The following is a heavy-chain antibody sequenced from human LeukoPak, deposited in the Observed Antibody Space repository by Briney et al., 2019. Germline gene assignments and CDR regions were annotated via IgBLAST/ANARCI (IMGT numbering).Heavy chain of an antibody. CDR3: TTGNDWLVGEDY. CDR2: IKSKTDGGTT. V-gene: IGHV3-15*01. CDR1: GFTFSNAW. J-gene: IGHJ4*02. D-gene: IGHD3-9*01. Sequence: PGGSLTLSCAASGFTFSNAWMSWVRQAPGKGLEWVGRIKSKTDGGTTDYAAPVEGRFTISRDDSKNTLYLQMNSLKTEDTAVYYCTTGNDWLVGEDYWGQGTLVTVSS.